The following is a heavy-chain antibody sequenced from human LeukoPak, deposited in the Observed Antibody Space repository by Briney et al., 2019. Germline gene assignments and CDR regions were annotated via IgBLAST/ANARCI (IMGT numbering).Heavy chain of an antibody. D-gene: IGHD2-15*01. CDR2: ISAYNGNT. CDR3: ARDYCSGGSCYFQSFDY. J-gene: IGHJ4*02. CDR1: GGTFSSYA. Sequence: ASVKVSCKASGGTFSSYAISWVRQAPGQGLEWMGWISAYNGNTNYAQKLQGRVTMTTDTSTSTAYMELRSLRSDDTAVYYCARDYCSGGSCYFQSFDYWGQGTLVTVSS. V-gene: IGHV1-18*01.